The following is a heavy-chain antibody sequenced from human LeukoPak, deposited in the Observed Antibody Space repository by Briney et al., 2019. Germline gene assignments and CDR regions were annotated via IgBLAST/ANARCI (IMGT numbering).Heavy chain of an antibody. V-gene: IGHV3-30*18. CDR2: ISLNRDTT. Sequence: VGSLRVSCAASGYTFNNYGMHWVRQAPGKGLEWVTVISLNRDTTYYVDSVKGRFTISRENSKKMVYLQMSSLRDEDTDVYYCAKNSVADSMGGLGGLEAWGQGTLVIVSS. D-gene: IGHD3-22*01. J-gene: IGHJ5*02. CDR1: GYTFNNYG. CDR3: AKNSVADSMGGLGGLEA.